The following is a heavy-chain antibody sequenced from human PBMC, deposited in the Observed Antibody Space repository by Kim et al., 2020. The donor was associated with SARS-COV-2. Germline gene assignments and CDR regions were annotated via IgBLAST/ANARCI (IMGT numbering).Heavy chain of an antibody. D-gene: IGHD2-21*02. Sequence: SETLSLTCTVSGGSVSSGSYYWSWLRQPPGKGLEWIGYIYYSGSTNYNPSLKSRVTISVDTSKHQFSLKLSSVTAAGTAVYYCARVEALPPYWFDPWGQGALVSVSS. CDR3: ARVEALPPYWFDP. CDR2: IYYSGST. J-gene: IGHJ5*02. V-gene: IGHV4-61*01. CDR1: GGSVSSGSYY.